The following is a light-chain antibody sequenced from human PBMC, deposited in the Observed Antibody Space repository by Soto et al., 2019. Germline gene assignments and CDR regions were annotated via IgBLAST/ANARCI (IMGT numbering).Light chain of an antibody. CDR2: GAS. CDR1: QNVGDN. J-gene: IGKJ1*01. Sequence: EIVMTQSPATLSVCPGGIGRLGCRASQNVGDNLVWYQHKPGQAPRLLIYGASTRATGIPARFSGSGSGTEFTLTITSLQSEHFAVYYCQQYENWPPYTFGQGTKVDIK. V-gene: IGKV3-15*01. CDR3: QQYENWPPYT.